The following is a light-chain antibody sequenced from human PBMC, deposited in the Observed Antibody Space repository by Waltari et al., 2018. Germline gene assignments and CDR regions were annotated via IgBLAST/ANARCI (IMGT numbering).Light chain of an antibody. Sequence: DIQMTQSPASLSASLGDRVTITCRASQNIGRYLTWYQQISARAPKLLLYAASNLQRGVPSRFIGRGSGTDFTLTISGLQPEDFGTYYCQQGYSTWTFGQGTNVDSK. CDR1: QNIGRY. V-gene: IGKV1-39*01. CDR3: QQGYSTWT. J-gene: IGKJ1*01. CDR2: AAS.